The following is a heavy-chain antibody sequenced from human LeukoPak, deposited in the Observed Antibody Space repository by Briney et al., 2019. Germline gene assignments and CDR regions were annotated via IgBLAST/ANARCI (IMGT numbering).Heavy chain of an antibody. CDR2: IYTDGST. D-gene: IGHD3-16*02. CDR1: GGSISTYY. CDR3: ARPYRVGGSFPFDI. Sequence: PSETLSLTCTVSGGSISTYYWTWIRQSAGKGLEWIGRIYTDGSTSYNPSLRSRVTISVDNSKNQFSLKLSSVTAADPAVYYCARPYRVGGSFPFDIWGQGTMVTVSS. J-gene: IGHJ3*02. V-gene: IGHV4-4*07.